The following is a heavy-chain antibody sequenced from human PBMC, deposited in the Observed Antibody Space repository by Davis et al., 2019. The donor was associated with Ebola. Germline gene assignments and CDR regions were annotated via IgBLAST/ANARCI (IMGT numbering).Heavy chain of an antibody. CDR1: GGSIRSSY. J-gene: IGHJ6*02. CDR2: IYYSGST. V-gene: IGHV4-59*08. CDR3: AGISEGRFLEWPNRNYYYGMDI. D-gene: IGHD3-3*01. Sequence: MPSETLSLTCTVSGGSIRSSYWSWIRQPPGKGLAWIGYIYYSGSTNYNPSLKSRVTMSLDTSKNQFSLKLSSVTAADTAIYYCAGISEGRFLEWPNRNYYYGMDIWGQGTTVTVSS.